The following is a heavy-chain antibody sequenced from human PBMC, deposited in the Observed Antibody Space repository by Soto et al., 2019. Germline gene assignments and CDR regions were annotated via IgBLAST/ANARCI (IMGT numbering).Heavy chain of an antibody. V-gene: IGHV3-53*04. CDR3: ARDNMIVAAFDI. Sequence: EVQLVESGGGLVQPGGSLRLSCAASGFTVSSNYMSWVRQAPGKGLEWVSVIYSGGSTYYADSVKGRFTISRHHSKNTLYLQMNSLRAEDTAVYYCARDNMIVAAFDIWGQGTMVTVSS. D-gene: IGHD3-22*01. CDR1: GFTVSSNY. J-gene: IGHJ3*02. CDR2: IYSGGST.